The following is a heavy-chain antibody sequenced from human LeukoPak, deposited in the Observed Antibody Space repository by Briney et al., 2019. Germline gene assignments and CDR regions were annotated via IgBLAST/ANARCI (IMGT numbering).Heavy chain of an antibody. D-gene: IGHD2-2*01. CDR1: GGSISSSSYY. CDR3: ARSVPAFDY. J-gene: IGHJ4*02. Sequence: SETLSLTCTVSGGSISSSSYYWGWIRQPPGKGLEWIGSIYYSGSTYYNPSLKSRVTISVDTSKNQFSLKLSSVTAADTAVYYCARSVPAFDYWGQGTLVTVSS. V-gene: IGHV4-39*01. CDR2: IYYSGST.